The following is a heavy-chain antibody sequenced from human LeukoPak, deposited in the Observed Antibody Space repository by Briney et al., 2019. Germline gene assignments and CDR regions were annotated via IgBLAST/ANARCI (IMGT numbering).Heavy chain of an antibody. J-gene: IGHJ6*03. CDR1: GASISRYY. CDR3: VGFGGLTGYTDV. CDR2: IYFTGSS. D-gene: IGHD3-9*01. V-gene: IGHV4-59*01. Sequence: PSETLSLTCNVSGASISRYYCTWIRQPPGKGLEWIGYIYFTGSSYYNPSLKHRVSMSLDKSTNQFSLELYSVSAADTAVYYCVGFGGLTGYTDVWGKGTTVTVSS.